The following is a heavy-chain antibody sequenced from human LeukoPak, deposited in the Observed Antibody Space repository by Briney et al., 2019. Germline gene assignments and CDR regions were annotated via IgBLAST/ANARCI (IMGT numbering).Heavy chain of an antibody. D-gene: IGHD3-16*01. V-gene: IGHV5-51*01. Sequence: GESLQISSQGSGCNFRSSWVAWVRQTPGKGLEWMGIIFPADSSTRYSPSFQGQVTISADKSISTAYLHWSSLKASDSALYYCASRNSASYWYFDIWGRGTRVTVSS. CDR3: ASRNSASYWYFDI. J-gene: IGHJ2*01. CDR1: GCNFRSSW. CDR2: IFPADSST.